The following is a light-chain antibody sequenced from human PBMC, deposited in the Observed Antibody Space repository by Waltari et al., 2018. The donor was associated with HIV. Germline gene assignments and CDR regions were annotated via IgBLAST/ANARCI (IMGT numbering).Light chain of an antibody. CDR3: QQYSNWPLT. CDR1: ESPGSR. Sequence: EIVMTQSPATLSVSPGERATLSCSASESPGSRLAWYQQKPGLAPRLLISASSTRATGVPARFSGSGSGTEFTVGVSSLQSEDFAVYYCQQYSNWPLTFGPGTKVDIK. J-gene: IGKJ3*01. V-gene: IGKV3-15*01. CDR2: ASS.